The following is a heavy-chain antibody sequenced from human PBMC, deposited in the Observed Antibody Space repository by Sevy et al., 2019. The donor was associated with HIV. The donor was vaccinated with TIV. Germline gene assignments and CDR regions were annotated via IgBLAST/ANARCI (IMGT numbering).Heavy chain of an antibody. J-gene: IGHJ4*02. CDR3: ARVGYNFRLYYFDY. V-gene: IGHV4-59*01. D-gene: IGHD1-1*01. CDR2: IYYSGST. Sequence: SETLSLTCTVSGGSISSYYWSWIRQPPGKGLEWIGYIYYSGSTNYNPSLKSRVTISVDTSKNPFSLKLSSVTAADTAVYYCARVGYNFRLYYFDYWGQGTLVTVSS. CDR1: GGSISSYY.